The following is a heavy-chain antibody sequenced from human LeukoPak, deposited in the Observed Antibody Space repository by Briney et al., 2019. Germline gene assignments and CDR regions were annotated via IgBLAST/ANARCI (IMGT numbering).Heavy chain of an antibody. CDR2: INPSGGST. D-gene: IGHD6-13*01. Sequence: ASVKVSCKASGYTFTSYYMHWVRQAPGQGLEWMGIINPSGGSTSYAQKFQGRVTMTRDTSTSTVYMELSSLRSEDTAVYYCASCXXAAXGYXYYYGMDVWGQGTTVTVSS. J-gene: IGHJ6*02. CDR3: ASCXXAAXGYXYYYGMDV. CDR1: GYTFTSYY. V-gene: IGHV1-46*01.